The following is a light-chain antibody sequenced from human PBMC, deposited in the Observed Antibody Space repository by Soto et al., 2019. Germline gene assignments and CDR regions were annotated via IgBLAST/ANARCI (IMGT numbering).Light chain of an antibody. CDR3: QQYNNWLMYT. CDR1: QSVSSN. CDR2: VAS. V-gene: IGKV3-15*01. J-gene: IGKJ2*01. Sequence: EIVMTQSPATLSVSPGERATLSCRASQSVSSNLAWYQQKPGQAPRLLTYVASTRATGIPARFSGSGSGTEFTLTISSLQSEYFAVYYCQQYNNWLMYTFGQGTKLEIK.